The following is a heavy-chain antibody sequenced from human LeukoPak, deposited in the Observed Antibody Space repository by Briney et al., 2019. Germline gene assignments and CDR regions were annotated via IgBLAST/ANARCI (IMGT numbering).Heavy chain of an antibody. Sequence: SETLSLTCAVYGGSFSGDYWSWIRQPPGKGLEWIGEINHSGSTNYNPSLKSRVTISVDTSKNQFSLKLSSVTAADTAVYYCAVGGARNWFDPWGQGTLVTVSS. J-gene: IGHJ5*02. CDR2: INHSGST. CDR3: AVGGARNWFDP. CDR1: GGSFSGDY. V-gene: IGHV4-34*01.